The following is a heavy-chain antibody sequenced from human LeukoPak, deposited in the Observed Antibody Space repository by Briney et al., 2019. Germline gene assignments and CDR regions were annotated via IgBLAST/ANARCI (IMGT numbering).Heavy chain of an antibody. Sequence: SETLSLTCTVSGGSISSGRYYGSWIRQPAGGGLEWIGHLYTSGSTNYNPSLKSRVTISVDTSKNQFSLKLSSVTAADTAVYYCASEVLGTWIHPTWFDPWGQGTLVTVSS. CDR1: GGSISSGRYY. CDR2: LYTSGST. D-gene: IGHD5-18*01. V-gene: IGHV4-61*09. J-gene: IGHJ5*02. CDR3: ASEVLGTWIHPTWFDP.